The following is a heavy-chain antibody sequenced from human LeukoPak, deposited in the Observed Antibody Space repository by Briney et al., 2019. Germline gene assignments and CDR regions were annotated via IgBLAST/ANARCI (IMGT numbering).Heavy chain of an antibody. V-gene: IGHV3-53*01. CDR1: GFTVGNNR. D-gene: IGHD3-10*01. CDR3: VRERFGAYVEN. J-gene: IGHJ4*02. Sequence: GGSLRLSCAASGFTVGNNRMSWVRQAPGKGLEWVSTVYGGGNTAYADSVKGRFTISRDTSKNTLLLQMNSLRAEDTAVYFCVRERFGAYVENWGQGTLVTVSS. CDR2: VYGGGNT.